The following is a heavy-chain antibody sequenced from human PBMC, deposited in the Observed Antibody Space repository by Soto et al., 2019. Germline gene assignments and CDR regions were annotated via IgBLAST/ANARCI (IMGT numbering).Heavy chain of an antibody. CDR3: ARRYGGNFDS. D-gene: IGHD1-26*01. CDR1: GGSISSYY. CDR2: IYYSGST. J-gene: IGHJ4*02. Sequence: QVQLQESGPGLVKPSETLSLTCTVSGGSISSYYWSWIRQPPGTGLEWIGYIYYSGSTNYNPSLKSRVTISVDTSKNQFSLKLTSVNAADTAVYYCARRYGGNFDSWGQGTLVAVSS. V-gene: IGHV4-59*01.